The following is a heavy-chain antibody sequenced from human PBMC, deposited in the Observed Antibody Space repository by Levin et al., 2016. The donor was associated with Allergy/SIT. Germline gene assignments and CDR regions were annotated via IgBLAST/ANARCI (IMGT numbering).Heavy chain of an antibody. D-gene: IGHD3/OR15-3a*01. Sequence: GESLKISCAASGFSFSSYHMNWVRQAPGKGLQWVSSISGSGRHVYYADSMRGRFTISRDNAKNSLFLHLTTLRTDDTAVYYCARGDFLTGSAAGDYWGQGTLVTVSS. V-gene: IGHV3-21*01. CDR3: ARGDFLTGSAAGDY. CDR2: ISGSGRHV. J-gene: IGHJ4*02. CDR1: GFSFSSYH.